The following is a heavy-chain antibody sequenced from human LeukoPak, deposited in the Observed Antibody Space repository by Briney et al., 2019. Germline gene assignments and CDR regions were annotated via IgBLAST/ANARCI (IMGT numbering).Heavy chain of an antibody. CDR2: ISSSSSTI. CDR1: GFTFSSYS. CDR3: ARDVTIFLDEYFDY. J-gene: IGHJ4*02. D-gene: IGHD3-9*01. V-gene: IGHV3-48*04. Sequence: PGGSLRLSCAASGFTFSSYSMNWVRQAPGKGLEWVSYISSSSSTIYYADSVKGRFTISRDNAKNSLYLQMNSLRAEDTAVYYCARDVTIFLDEYFDYWGQGTLVTVSS.